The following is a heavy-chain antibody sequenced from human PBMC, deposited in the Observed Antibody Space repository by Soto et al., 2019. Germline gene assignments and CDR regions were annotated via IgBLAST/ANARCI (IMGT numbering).Heavy chain of an antibody. CDR2: IFYSGST. J-gene: IGHJ6*03. D-gene: IGHD2-8*01. CDR3: ARDRRRVVHKYYYYYMDV. CDR1: GGSISSYY. V-gene: IGHV4-59*01. Sequence: SETLSLTCTVSGGSISSYYWSWIRQPPGKGLEWIGYIFYSGSTNYNPSLKSRVTISVDTSKNQFSLKLSSVTAADTAVYDSARDRRRVVHKYYYYYMDVWGKGTTVTVSS.